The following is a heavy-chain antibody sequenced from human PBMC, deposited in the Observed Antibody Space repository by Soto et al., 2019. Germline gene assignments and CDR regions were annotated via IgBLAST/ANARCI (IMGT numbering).Heavy chain of an antibody. D-gene: IGHD4-17*01. CDR3: ARETGSTPNFDY. J-gene: IGHJ4*02. CDR2: INAGAGGT. CDR1: GYTFSRYA. V-gene: IGHV1-3*01. Sequence: ASVKVSCKASGYTFSRYAIHWVRQAPGQSLEWMGWINAGAGGTVYSKKFQGRVTITRDTSASTVHVEVSSLTSEDTAVYYCARETGSTPNFDYWGQGTLVTVSS.